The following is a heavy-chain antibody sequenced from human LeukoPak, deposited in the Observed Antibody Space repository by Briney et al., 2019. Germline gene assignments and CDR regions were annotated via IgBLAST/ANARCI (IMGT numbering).Heavy chain of an antibody. Sequence: KPSQTLSLTCTVSGGSISSGGYYWSWIRQHPGKGLEWIGYIYYSGSTYYNPSLKSRVTISVDTSKNQFSLKLSSVTAADTAVYYCVRGTEDIVLMVYAIGYYFDYWGQGTLVTVSS. D-gene: IGHD2-8*01. V-gene: IGHV4-31*03. CDR2: IYYSGST. J-gene: IGHJ4*02. CDR1: GGSISSGGYY. CDR3: VRGTEDIVLMVYAIGYYFDY.